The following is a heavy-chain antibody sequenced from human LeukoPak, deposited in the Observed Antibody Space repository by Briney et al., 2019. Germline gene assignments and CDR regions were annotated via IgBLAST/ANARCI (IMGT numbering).Heavy chain of an antibody. J-gene: IGHJ4*02. CDR2: ISSGSSTSYA. CDR1: GFTFSTYA. CDR3: AKGGRGYNPDF. Sequence: TGGSLRLSCAASGFTFSTYAMSWVRQAPGKGREWVSSISSGSSTSYAGYADSVKGRFSISRDNSKNTLYLQMSSLRAEDTAVYYCAKGGRGYNPDFWGQGTLVTVSS. D-gene: IGHD5-24*01. V-gene: IGHV3-23*01.